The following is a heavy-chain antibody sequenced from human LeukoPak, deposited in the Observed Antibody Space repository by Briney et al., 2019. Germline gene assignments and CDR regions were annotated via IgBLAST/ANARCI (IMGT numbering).Heavy chain of an antibody. Sequence: ASVKVSCKASGYTFTGYYMHWVRQAPGQGLEWMGWISAYNGNTNYAQKLQGRVTMTTDTSTSTAYMELRSPRSDDTAVYYCARGRIGYCSSTSCPYYYYYYMDVWGKGTTVTVSS. CDR2: ISAYNGNT. J-gene: IGHJ6*03. V-gene: IGHV1-18*04. CDR3: ARGRIGYCSSTSCPYYYYYYMDV. CDR1: GYTFTGYY. D-gene: IGHD2-2*01.